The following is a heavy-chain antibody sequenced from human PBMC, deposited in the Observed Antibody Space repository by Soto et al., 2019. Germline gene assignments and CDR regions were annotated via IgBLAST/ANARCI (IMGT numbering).Heavy chain of an antibody. CDR2: IYSGGST. V-gene: IGHV3-53*04. J-gene: IGHJ6*03. CDR1: GFTVSSNY. Sequence: EVQLVESGGGLVQPGGSLRLSCAASGFTVSSNYMSWVRQAPGKGLEWVSVIYSGGSTYYADSVKGRFTISRHNSKNTLYLQMNSLRAEDRAVYYCARELEGLKYYYMGVWGKGTTVTVSS. D-gene: IGHD3-3*01. CDR3: ARELEGLKYYYMGV.